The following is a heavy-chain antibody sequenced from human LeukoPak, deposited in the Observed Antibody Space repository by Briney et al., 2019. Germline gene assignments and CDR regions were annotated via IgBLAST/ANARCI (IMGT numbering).Heavy chain of an antibody. CDR3: ARDYCTTTRCYPNYFDY. CDR2: IYYSGST. Sequence: PSETLSLTCTVSGGSVSRYYWSWIRQPPGKGLEWIGYIYYSGSTNYNPSLKSRVTISVDTSKNQFSLKLSSVTAADTAVYYCARDYCTTTRCYPNYFDYWGQGTLVTVSS. CDR1: GGSVSRYY. V-gene: IGHV4-59*02. D-gene: IGHD2-2*01. J-gene: IGHJ4*02.